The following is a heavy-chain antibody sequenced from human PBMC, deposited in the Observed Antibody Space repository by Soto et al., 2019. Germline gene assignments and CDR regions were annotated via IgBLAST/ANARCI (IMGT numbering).Heavy chain of an antibody. V-gene: IGHV1-69*12. Sequence: QVQLVQSGAEVKKPGSSVKVSCKASGGTFSSYAISWVRQAPGQGLEWMGGISPIFGTANYAQKFQGRVTMTADESTSTAHMELRRLRSEDTAVYYCARGQWASAIDCWGQGTLVTVSS. CDR2: ISPIFGTA. CDR1: GGTFSSYA. CDR3: ARGQWASAIDC. D-gene: IGHD2-8*01. J-gene: IGHJ4*02.